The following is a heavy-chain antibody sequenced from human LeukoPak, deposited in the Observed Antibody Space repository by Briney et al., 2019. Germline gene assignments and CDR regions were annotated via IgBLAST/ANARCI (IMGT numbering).Heavy chain of an antibody. CDR1: GFTFSDYY. V-gene: IGHV3-11*04. J-gene: IGHJ4*02. D-gene: IGHD1-26*01. CDR2: ISSSGSTI. CDR3: ARAQYSGSHSPFDY. Sequence: GGSLRHSCAASGFTFSDYYMSWIRQAPGKGLEWVSYISSSGSTIYYADSVKGRFTISRDNAKNSLYLQMNSLRAEDTAVYYCARAQYSGSHSPFDYWGQGTLVTVSS.